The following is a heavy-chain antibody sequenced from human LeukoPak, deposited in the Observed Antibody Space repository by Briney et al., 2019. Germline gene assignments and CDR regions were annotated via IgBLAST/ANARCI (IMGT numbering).Heavy chain of an antibody. V-gene: IGHV1-3*01. CDR2: INAGNGNT. CDR1: GYTFTGYY. Sequence: GASVKVSCKASGYTFTGYYMHWVRQAPGQRLEWMGWINAGNGNTKYSQKFQGRVTITRDTSASTAYMELSSLRSEDTAVYYCARFDCSGGSCYFGYWGQGTLVTVSS. CDR3: ARFDCSGGSCYFGY. D-gene: IGHD2-15*01. J-gene: IGHJ4*02.